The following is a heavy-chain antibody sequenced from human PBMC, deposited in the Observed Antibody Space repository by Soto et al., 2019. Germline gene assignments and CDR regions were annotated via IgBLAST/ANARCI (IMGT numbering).Heavy chain of an antibody. CDR1: GFTVSSNY. V-gene: IGHV3-53*01. CDR2: IYSGGST. CDR3: ARSSWLVRFPLRVGWFDP. Sequence: PGRSRRLSCAASGFTVSSNYMSWVRQAPGKGLEWVSVIYSGGSTYYAGSVKGRFTISRNNSKNTLYLQMSSLRAEDTAVYYCARSSWLVRFPLRVGWFDPWGQGTLVTVSS. J-gene: IGHJ5*02. D-gene: IGHD3-9*01.